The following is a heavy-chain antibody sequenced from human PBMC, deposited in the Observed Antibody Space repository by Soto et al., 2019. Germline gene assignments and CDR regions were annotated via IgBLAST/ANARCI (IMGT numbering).Heavy chain of an antibody. J-gene: IGHJ4*02. V-gene: IGHV3-30-3*01. CDR2: ISYDGSNK. Sequence: QVQLVESGGGVVQPGRSLRLSCAASGFTFSNYAMHWVRQAPGKGLEWVAVISYDGSNKYYADSVKGRFTISRDNSKKPLFLQMNSLRAEDTAVYYCAREPAYYYDSSGYSVPFGYWGQGTLSPSPQ. D-gene: IGHD3-22*01. CDR1: GFTFSNYA. CDR3: AREPAYYYDSSGYSVPFGY.